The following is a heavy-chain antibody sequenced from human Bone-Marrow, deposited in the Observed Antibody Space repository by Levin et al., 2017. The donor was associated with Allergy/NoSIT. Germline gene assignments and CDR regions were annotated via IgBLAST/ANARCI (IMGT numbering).Heavy chain of an antibody. CDR2: IIPIFGTA. CDR1: GGTFSSYA. D-gene: IGHD3-22*01. Sequence: SVKVSCKASGGTFSSYAISWVRQAPGQGLEWMGGIIPIFGTANYAQKFQGRVTITADESTSTAYMELSSLRSEDTAVYYCARDKIAVSPLYYYDSSGYYRFDYWGQGTLVTVSS. CDR3: ARDKIAVSPLYYYDSSGYYRFDY. J-gene: IGHJ4*02. V-gene: IGHV1-69*13.